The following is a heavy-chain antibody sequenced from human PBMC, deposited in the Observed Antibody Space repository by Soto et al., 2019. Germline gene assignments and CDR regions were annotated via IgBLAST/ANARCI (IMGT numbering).Heavy chain of an antibody. CDR2: IIPIFGTA. V-gene: IGHV1-69*13. D-gene: IGHD2-15*01. Sequence: ASVEVSCRASGGTFSSYAISWVRQAPGQGLEWMGGIIPIFGTANYAQKFQGRVTITADESTSTAYMELSSLRSEDTAVYYCARAVRIVAAIAYYYGMDVWGQGTTVTVSS. CDR1: GGTFSSYA. J-gene: IGHJ6*02. CDR3: ARAVRIVAAIAYYYGMDV.